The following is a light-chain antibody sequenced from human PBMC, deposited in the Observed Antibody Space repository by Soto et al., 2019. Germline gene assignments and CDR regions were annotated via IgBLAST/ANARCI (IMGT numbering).Light chain of an antibody. CDR1: SSNIGAGYD. CDR2: GNS. J-gene: IGLJ3*02. V-gene: IGLV1-40*01. CDR3: QSYDSSSWV. Sequence: QSLLTQPPSVSGAPGQRVTISCTGSSSNIGAGYDVHWYQQLPGTAPKLLIYGNSTRPSGVPDRFSGSKSGTSASLAITGLQAEDEADYYCQSYDSSSWVFGGGTKLTVL.